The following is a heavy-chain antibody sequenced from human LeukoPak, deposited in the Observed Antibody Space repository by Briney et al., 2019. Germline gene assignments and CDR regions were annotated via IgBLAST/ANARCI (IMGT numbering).Heavy chain of an antibody. J-gene: IGHJ4*02. CDR2: IYYSGST. Sequence: SQTLSLTCTVSGGSISSGDYYWSWTRQPPGKGREWIVYIYYSGSTYYNPSLESRVTTPVETSKNQFSLKLSSETAADTAVYYCASETSSGWSQSVHYWGQGTLVTVSS. V-gene: IGHV4-30-4*08. CDR1: GGSISSGDYY. D-gene: IGHD6-19*01. CDR3: ASETSSGWSQSVHY.